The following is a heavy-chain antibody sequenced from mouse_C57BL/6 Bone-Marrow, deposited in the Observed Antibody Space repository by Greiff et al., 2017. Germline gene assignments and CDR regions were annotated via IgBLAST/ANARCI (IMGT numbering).Heavy chain of an antibody. Sequence: QVQLQQSGAELVMPGASVKLSCKASGYTFTSYWMHWVKQRPGQGLEWIGEIDPSDSYTNYNQKFKGKSTLTVDNSSNTAYMQLSSLTSEDSAVXYCSRGAQAWFAYWGQGTLVTVSA. J-gene: IGHJ3*01. CDR3: SRGAQAWFAY. CDR2: IDPSDSYT. CDR1: GYTFTSYW. V-gene: IGHV1-69*01.